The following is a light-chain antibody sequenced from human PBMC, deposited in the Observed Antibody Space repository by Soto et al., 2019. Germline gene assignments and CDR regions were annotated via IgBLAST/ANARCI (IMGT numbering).Light chain of an antibody. CDR2: TAS. CDR1: QSISPW. J-gene: IGKJ1*01. Sequence: DIQMTQSPSTLSASVGDRVTITCRASQSISPWLAWYQQKPGKAPKLLIYTASNLERGVESRFSRIGSGTEFTLTISSLQSEDFATYYCEQHNSYPRTFGQGTKVEIK. V-gene: IGKV1-5*03. CDR3: EQHNSYPRT.